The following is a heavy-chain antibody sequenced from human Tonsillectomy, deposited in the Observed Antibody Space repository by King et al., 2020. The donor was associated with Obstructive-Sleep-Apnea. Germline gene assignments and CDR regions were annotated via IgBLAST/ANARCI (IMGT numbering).Heavy chain of an antibody. J-gene: IGHJ4*02. V-gene: IGHV3-21*01. Sequence: VQLVESGGGLVKPGGSLRLSCAASGFTFSSYSMNWVRQAPGKGLEWVSSISSSSSYIYYADSVKGRFTISRDNAKNSLYLQMNSLRAEDTAVYYCARDELAAAGTGDYWGQGTLVTVSS. CDR2: ISSSSSYI. CDR3: ARDELAAAGTGDY. D-gene: IGHD6-13*01. CDR1: GFTFSSYS.